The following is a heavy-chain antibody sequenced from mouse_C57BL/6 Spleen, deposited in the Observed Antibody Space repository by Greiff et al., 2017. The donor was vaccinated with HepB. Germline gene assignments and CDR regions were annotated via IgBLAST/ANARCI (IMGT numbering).Heavy chain of an antibody. J-gene: IGHJ4*01. CDR3: ARSKGNWAMDY. Sequence: QVQLQQSGAELVKPGASVKMSCKASGYTFTSYWITWVKQRSGQGLEWIGDIYPGSGSTNYNEKFKSKATLTVDTSSSTAYMQLSSLTSEDSAVYYCARSKGNWAMDYWGQGTSVTVSS. D-gene: IGHD2-1*01. CDR1: GYTFTSYW. V-gene: IGHV1-55*01. CDR2: IYPGSGST.